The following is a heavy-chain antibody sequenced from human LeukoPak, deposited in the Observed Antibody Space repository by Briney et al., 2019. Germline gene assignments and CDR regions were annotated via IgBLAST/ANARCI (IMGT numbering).Heavy chain of an antibody. CDR3: ARDAPPSIVGATWPRGVY. Sequence: PGGSLRLSCAASGFTFSSNYMSWVRQAPGKRLEWVSVIYSGGSTYYADYVKGRFTISRDNSKNTLYLQMNSLRAEDTAVYYCARDAPPSIVGATWPRGVYWGQGTLVTVSS. V-gene: IGHV3-53*01. J-gene: IGHJ4*02. D-gene: IGHD1-26*01. CDR2: IYSGGST. CDR1: GFTFSSNY.